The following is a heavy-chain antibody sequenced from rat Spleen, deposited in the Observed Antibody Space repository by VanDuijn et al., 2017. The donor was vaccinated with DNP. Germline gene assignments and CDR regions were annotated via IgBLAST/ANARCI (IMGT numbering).Heavy chain of an antibody. CDR1: GFTFSKYG. J-gene: IGHJ4*01. D-gene: IGHD1-11*01. CDR3: TKDRDGGFAMDA. V-gene: IGHV5S13*01. Sequence: EVQLVESGGGIVQPGRSLKLSCAASGFTFSKYGMAWVRQAPTKGLEWVASITTSGDGTYYRDSVKGRLTISRDNAENTVYLQMNSLRSEDTATYYCTKDRDGGFAMDAWGQGTSVTVSS. CDR2: ITTSGDGT.